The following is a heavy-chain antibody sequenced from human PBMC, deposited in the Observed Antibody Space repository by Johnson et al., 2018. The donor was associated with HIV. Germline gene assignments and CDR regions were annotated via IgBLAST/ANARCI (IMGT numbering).Heavy chain of an antibody. Sequence: VQLVESGGGLVKPGGSLRLSCAASGFSFSNAWMSWVRQAPGKGLEWVSGISWNSGSIGYADSVNGRFTLSRDNAKNPLYLQMNSLRAEDTALYYCAKKRGYDSSGHDAFDIWGQGTMVTVSS. D-gene: IGHD3-22*01. CDR3: AKKRGYDSSGHDAFDI. J-gene: IGHJ3*02. CDR1: GFSFSNAW. V-gene: IGHV3-9*01. CDR2: ISWNSGSI.